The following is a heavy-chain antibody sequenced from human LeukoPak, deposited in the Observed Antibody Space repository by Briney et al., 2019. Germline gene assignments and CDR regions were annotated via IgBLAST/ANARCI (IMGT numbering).Heavy chain of an antibody. Sequence: PGRSLRLSCAASGFTFSSYGMHWVRQAPGKGLEWVAVISYDGSNKYYADSVKGRFTISRDNSKNTLYLQMNSLRAEDTAVYYCAKVPMVRRLYKWFDPWGQGTLVNVSS. CDR3: AKVPMVRRLYKWFDP. V-gene: IGHV3-30*18. J-gene: IGHJ5*02. CDR2: ISYDGSNK. CDR1: GFTFSSYG. D-gene: IGHD3-10*01.